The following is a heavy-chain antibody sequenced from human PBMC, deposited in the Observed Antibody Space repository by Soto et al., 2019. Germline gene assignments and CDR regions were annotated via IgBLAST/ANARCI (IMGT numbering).Heavy chain of an antibody. CDR2: IRSKANSYAT. Sequence: GGSLRLSCGASGFTFSGSAMHWVRQASGKGLEWVGRIRSKANSYATAYAASVKGRFTISRDDSNNTAYLQMNSLKTEDTAVYYCTRNTSFGELFFYWGPGTLVTVSS. V-gene: IGHV3-73*01. CDR1: GFTFSGSA. D-gene: IGHD3-10*01. J-gene: IGHJ1*01. CDR3: TRNTSFGELFFY.